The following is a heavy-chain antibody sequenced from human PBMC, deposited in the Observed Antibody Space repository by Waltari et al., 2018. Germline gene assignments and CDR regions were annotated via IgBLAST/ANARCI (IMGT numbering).Heavy chain of an antibody. J-gene: IGHJ4*02. Sequence: EVQLVESGGGLVQPGGYLRLSWAAAGFTFSSNSMNWVRQAPGKGLEWVSYISSSSSTIYYADSVKGRFTISRDNAKNSLYLQMNSLRAEDTAVYYCARASSGPDYWGQGTLVTVSS. CDR3: ARASSGPDY. V-gene: IGHV3-48*01. CDR1: GFTFSSNS. D-gene: IGHD6-19*01. CDR2: ISSSSSTI.